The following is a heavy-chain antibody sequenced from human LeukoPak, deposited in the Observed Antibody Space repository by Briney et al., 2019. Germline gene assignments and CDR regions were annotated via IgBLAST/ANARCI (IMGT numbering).Heavy chain of an antibody. Sequence: GGSLRLSCAAPGFTFSSYSMNWVRQAPGKGLEWVSSISSSSSYIYYADSVKGRFTISRDNAKNSLYLQMNSLRAEDTAVYYCARDYSHTTVVTYFDYWGQGTLVTVSS. V-gene: IGHV3-21*01. CDR3: ARDYSHTTVVTYFDY. J-gene: IGHJ4*02. CDR2: ISSSSSYI. D-gene: IGHD4-23*01. CDR1: GFTFSSYS.